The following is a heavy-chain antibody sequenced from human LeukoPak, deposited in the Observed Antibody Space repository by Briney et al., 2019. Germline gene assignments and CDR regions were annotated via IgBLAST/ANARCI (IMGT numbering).Heavy chain of an antibody. CDR3: ARASVYGIYYYGSGSYYRN. CDR1: GYTFTGYY. J-gene: IGHJ4*02. Sequence: ASVKVSCKASGYTFTGYYMHWVRQAPGQGLEWMGWINPNSGGTNYAQKFQGRVTMTRDTSISTAYMELSRLRSDDTAVYYCARASVYGIYYYGSGSYYRNWGQGTLVTVSS. CDR2: INPNSGGT. D-gene: IGHD3-10*01. V-gene: IGHV1-2*02.